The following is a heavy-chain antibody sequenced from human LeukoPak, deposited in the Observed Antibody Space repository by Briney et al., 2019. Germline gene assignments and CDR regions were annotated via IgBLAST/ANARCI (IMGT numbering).Heavy chain of an antibody. Sequence: SETLSLTCTVSGYSISSGYYWGWIRQPPGKGLEWIGSIYHSGSTYYNPSLKSRVTISVDTSKNQFSLKLSSVTAADTAVYYCVRGQEDWELLRRAVHFDYWGQGTLVTASS. D-gene: IGHD1-26*01. J-gene: IGHJ4*02. V-gene: IGHV4-38-2*02. CDR1: GYSISSGYY. CDR3: VRGQEDWELLRRAVHFDY. CDR2: IYHSGST.